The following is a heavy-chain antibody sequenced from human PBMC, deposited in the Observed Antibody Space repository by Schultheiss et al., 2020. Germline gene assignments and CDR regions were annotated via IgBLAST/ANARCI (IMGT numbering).Heavy chain of an antibody. CDR1: GFTFSSYA. V-gene: IGHV3-23*01. D-gene: IGHD4-17*01. CDR3: AKRRAGYGDYFPRYYYYFYGMDV. J-gene: IGHJ6*02. Sequence: GGSLRLSCAASGFTFSSYAMSWVRQAPGKGLEWVSAISGSGGSTYYADSVKGRFTISRDNSKNTLYLQMNSLRAEDTAVYYCAKRRAGYGDYFPRYYYYFYGMDVWGQGTTVTVSS. CDR2: ISGSGGST.